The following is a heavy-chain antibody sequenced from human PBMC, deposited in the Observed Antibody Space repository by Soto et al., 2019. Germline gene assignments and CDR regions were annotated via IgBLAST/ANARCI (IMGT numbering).Heavy chain of an antibody. CDR2: ISAYNGNT. CDR1: GYTFTSYG. Sequence: QVQLVQSGAEVKKPGASVKVSCKASGYTFTSYGISWVRQAPGQGLEWMGWISAYNGNTNYAQKLQGRVTMTTDTXTXTXSMEWRSLRSDDTAVYYCARVWEDSSRRGGHNWFDPWGQGTLVTVSS. J-gene: IGHJ5*02. D-gene: IGHD6-13*01. CDR3: ARVWEDSSRRGGHNWFDP. V-gene: IGHV1-18*01.